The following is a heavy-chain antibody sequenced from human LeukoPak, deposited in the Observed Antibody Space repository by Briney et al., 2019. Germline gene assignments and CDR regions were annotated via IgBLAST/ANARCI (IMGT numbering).Heavy chain of an antibody. CDR1: GFTFSSYG. J-gene: IGHJ4*02. Sequence: PGGSLRLSCAASGFTFSSYGMHWVRQAPGKGLEWVAVIWYDGSNKYYADSVKGRFTISRDNSKNTLYLQMDSLRAEDTAVYYCARDPGVRWLAGFDYWGQGTLVTVSS. D-gene: IGHD6-19*01. CDR2: IWYDGSNK. V-gene: IGHV3-33*01. CDR3: ARDPGVRWLAGFDY.